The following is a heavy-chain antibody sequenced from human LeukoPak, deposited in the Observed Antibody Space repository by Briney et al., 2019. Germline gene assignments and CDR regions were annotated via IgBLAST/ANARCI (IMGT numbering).Heavy chain of an antibody. CDR3: AREMATIPEFFDY. V-gene: IGHV1-69*05. CDR2: IIPIFGTA. J-gene: IGHJ4*02. Sequence: SVKVSCKASGGTFSSYAISWVRQAPGQGLEWMGGIIPIFGTANYAQKFQGRVTITTDESTSTAYMELSSLRSDDTAVYYCAREMATIPEFFDYWGQGTLVTVSS. CDR1: GGTFSSYA. D-gene: IGHD5-24*01.